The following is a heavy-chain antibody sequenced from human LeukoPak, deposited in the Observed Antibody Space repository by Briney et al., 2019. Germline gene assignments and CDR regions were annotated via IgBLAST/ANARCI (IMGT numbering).Heavy chain of an antibody. CDR1: GYTFTSYG. CDR3: ARELAVAGTGGY. J-gene: IGHJ4*02. D-gene: IGHD6-19*01. CDR2: ISAYNGNT. Sequence: ASVKVSCKASGYTFTSYGISWARQAPGQGLEWMGWISAYNGNTNYAQKLQGRVTMTTDTSTGTAYMELRSLRSDDTAVYYCARELAVAGTGGYWGQGTLVTVSS. V-gene: IGHV1-18*01.